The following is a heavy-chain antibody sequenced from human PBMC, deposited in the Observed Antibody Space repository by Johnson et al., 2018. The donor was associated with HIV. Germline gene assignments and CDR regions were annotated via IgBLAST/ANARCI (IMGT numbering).Heavy chain of an antibody. D-gene: IGHD6-6*01. CDR3: ARVRQLGRGDAFDI. CDR1: GFTFSSYD. V-gene: IGHV3-13*01. CDR2: IGTAGDT. J-gene: IGHJ3*02. Sequence: VQLVESGGGVVQPGGSLRLSCAASGFTFSSYDMHWVRQATGKGLEWVSAIGTAGDTYYPGSVKGRFTISRENAKNSLYLQMNSLRAEDTALYYCARVRQLGRGDAFDIWGQGTMVTVSS.